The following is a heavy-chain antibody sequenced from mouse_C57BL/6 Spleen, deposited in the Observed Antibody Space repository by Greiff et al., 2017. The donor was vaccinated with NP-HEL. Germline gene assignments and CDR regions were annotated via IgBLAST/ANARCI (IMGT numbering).Heavy chain of an antibody. CDR3: ARSYGSSSWYFDV. CDR1: GYAFSSSW. V-gene: IGHV1-82*01. J-gene: IGHJ1*03. Sequence: VQLQQSGPELVKPGASVKISCKASGYAFSSSWMNWVKQRPGKGLEWIGRIYPGDGDTNYNGKFKGKATLTADKSSSTAYMQLSSLPSEDSAVYFCARSYGSSSWYFDVWGTGTTVTVSS. D-gene: IGHD1-1*01. CDR2: IYPGDGDT.